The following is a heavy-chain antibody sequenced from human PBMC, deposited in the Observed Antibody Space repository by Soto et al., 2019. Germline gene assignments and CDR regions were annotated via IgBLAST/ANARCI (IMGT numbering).Heavy chain of an antibody. J-gene: IGHJ5*02. V-gene: IGHV3-48*04. Sequence: EVQLVESGGGLVQPGGSLRLSCAASGFTFSSYSMNWVRQAPGKGLEWVSYISSSSSIIYYAASVKGRFTISRDNAKNSLYMQMNSMRAEDTAVYYGAREVRESRLCFGGGWFDPWGQGTLVTVSS. CDR3: AREVRESRLCFGGGWFDP. CDR1: GFTFSSYS. D-gene: IGHD3-10*01. CDR2: ISSSSSII.